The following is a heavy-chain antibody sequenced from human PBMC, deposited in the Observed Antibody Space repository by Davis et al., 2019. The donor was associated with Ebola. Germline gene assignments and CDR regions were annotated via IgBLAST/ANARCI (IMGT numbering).Heavy chain of an antibody. J-gene: IGHJ4*02. V-gene: IGHV3-33*01. CDR2: IWFDGNNK. D-gene: IGHD3-16*02. Sequence: GESLKISCVASGFSFSDYAMHWVRQAPGKGLEWVVDIWFDGNNKFYGDSVKGRFTISRDNAKNSLYLQMNSLRADDTAVYYCARGAFGGVILGYWGQGTLVTVSS. CDR3: ARGAFGGVILGY. CDR1: GFSFSDYA.